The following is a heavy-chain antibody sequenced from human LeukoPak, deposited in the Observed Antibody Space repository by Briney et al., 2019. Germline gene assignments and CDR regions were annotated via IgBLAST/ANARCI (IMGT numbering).Heavy chain of an antibody. CDR2: IIPIFGTA. J-gene: IGHJ4*02. V-gene: IGHV1-69*05. CDR1: GGTFITYT. CDR3: ATYILRDNWNVHTFDS. D-gene: IGHD1-1*01. Sequence: ASVKVSCKASGGTFITYTINWVRQAPGQGLEWMGGIIPIFGTANYAQKFQGRVTVTTDDSTSTAFMELSSLRSEDTAVYYCATYILRDNWNVHTFDSWGQGTLVAVSS.